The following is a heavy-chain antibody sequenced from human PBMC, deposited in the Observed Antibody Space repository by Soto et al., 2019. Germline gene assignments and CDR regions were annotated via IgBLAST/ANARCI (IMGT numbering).Heavy chain of an antibody. D-gene: IGHD2-21*02. Sequence: QITLKESGPTLVQPTQTLTLTCTFSGFSLSTGGVGVGWIRQPPGKALEGLALIYWDDDKRYSPSLKSRLTVTKDTSKHQVVLTMTNMDPVDTATYYCAHSRCGGDCLRSYSSHYYFGMDVWGQGTTVTVSS. J-gene: IGHJ6*02. CDR3: AHSRCGGDCLRSYSSHYYFGMDV. CDR1: GFSLSTGGVG. CDR2: IYWDDDK. V-gene: IGHV2-5*02.